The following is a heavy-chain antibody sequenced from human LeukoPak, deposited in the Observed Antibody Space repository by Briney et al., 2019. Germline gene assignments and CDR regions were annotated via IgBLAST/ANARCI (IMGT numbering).Heavy chain of an antibody. V-gene: IGHV4-30-4*01. D-gene: IGHD4-23*01. CDR1: GGSISSGDYY. J-gene: IGHJ4*02. CDR3: ASRDISDYGGNDY. CDR2: IYYSGST. Sequence: PSETLSLTCTVSGGSISSGDYYWSWIRQPPGKGLEWIGYIYYSGSTYYNPSLKSRVTISVDTSKNQFSLKLSSVTAADTAVYYCASRDISDYGGNDYWGQGTLVTVSS.